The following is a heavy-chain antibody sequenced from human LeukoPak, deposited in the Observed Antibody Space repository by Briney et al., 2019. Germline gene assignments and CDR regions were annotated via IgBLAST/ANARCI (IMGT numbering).Heavy chain of an antibody. CDR1: GGTFSSYA. V-gene: IGHV1-69*04. J-gene: IGHJ3*02. CDR3: ARGLIVGGWQLVAFDI. Sequence: GSSVKVSCKASGGTFSSYAISWVRQAPGQGLEWMGRIIPILGIANYAQKFQGRVTITADKSTSTAYMELSSLRSEDTAVYYCARGLIVGGWQLVAFDIWGQGTMVTVSS. D-gene: IGHD6-13*01. CDR2: IIPILGIA.